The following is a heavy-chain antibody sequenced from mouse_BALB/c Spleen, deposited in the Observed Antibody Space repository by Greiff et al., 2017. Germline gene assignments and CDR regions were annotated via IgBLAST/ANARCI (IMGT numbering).Heavy chain of an antibody. Sequence: VKLQESGPGLVAPSQSLSITCTVSGFSLTGYGVNWVRQPPGKGLEWLGMIWGDGSTDYNSALKSRLSISKDNSKSQVFLKMNSLQTDDTARYYCARDRRNYYGSSSGAMDYWGQGTSVTVSS. CDR2: IWGDGST. D-gene: IGHD1-1*01. CDR3: ARDRRNYYGSSSGAMDY. J-gene: IGHJ4*01. V-gene: IGHV2-6-7*01. CDR1: GFSLTGYG.